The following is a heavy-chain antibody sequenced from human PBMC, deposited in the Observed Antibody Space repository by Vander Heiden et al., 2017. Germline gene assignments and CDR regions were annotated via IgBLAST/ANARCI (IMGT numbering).Heavy chain of an antibody. J-gene: IGHJ4*02. V-gene: IGHV1-69*01. CDR2: IIPIFGTA. Sequence: QVQLVQSGAEVKKPGSSVKASCKASGGTFSSYAISWVRQAPGQGLGWMGGIIPIFGTANYAQKFQGRVTITADESTSTAYMELSSLRSEDTAVYYCASSAWDVGEFPPHGDFDYWGQGTLVTVSS. CDR3: ASSAWDVGEFPPHGDFDY. CDR1: GGTFSSYA. D-gene: IGHD3-10*01.